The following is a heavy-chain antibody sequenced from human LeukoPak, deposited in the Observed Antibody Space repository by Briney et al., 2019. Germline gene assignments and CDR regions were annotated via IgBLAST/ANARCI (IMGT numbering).Heavy chain of an antibody. CDR3: ARDDYYYYYMNV. CDR2: INPNSGGT. V-gene: IGHV1-2*02. J-gene: IGHJ6*03. Sequence: ASVKVSCKASGYTFTGYYMHWVRQAPGQGLEWMGWINPNSGGTNYAQKFQGRVTMTRDTSISTAYMELSRLRSDDTAVYYCARDDYYYYYMNVWGKGTTVTVSS. CDR1: GYTFTGYY.